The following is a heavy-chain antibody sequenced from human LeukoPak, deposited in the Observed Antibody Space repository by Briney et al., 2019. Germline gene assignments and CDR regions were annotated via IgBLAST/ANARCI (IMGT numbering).Heavy chain of an antibody. CDR2: IYYSGST. CDR3: ARGGYIEKDRGHYYYYMDV. Sequence: SETLSLTCIVSGGSISSYYWSWIRQPPGKGLEWIGYIYYSGSTNYNPSLKSRVTISVDTSKNQFSLKLSSVTAADTAVYYCARGGYIEKDRGHYYYYMDVWGKGTTVTVSS. V-gene: IGHV4-59*01. D-gene: IGHD1-1*01. CDR1: GGSISSYY. J-gene: IGHJ6*03.